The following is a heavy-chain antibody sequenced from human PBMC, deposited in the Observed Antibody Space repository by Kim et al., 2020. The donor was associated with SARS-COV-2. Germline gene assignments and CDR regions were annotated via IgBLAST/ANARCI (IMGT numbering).Heavy chain of an antibody. Sequence: SLKSRVTISVDTSKNQFSLKLSSVTAADTAVYYCARGGGPYYSSSWRFDYWGQGTLVTVSS. D-gene: IGHD6-13*01. CDR3: ARGGGPYYSSSWRFDY. V-gene: IGHV4-34*01. J-gene: IGHJ4*02.